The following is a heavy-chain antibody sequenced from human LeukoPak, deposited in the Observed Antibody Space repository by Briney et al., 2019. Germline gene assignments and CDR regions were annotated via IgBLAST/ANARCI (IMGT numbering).Heavy chain of an antibody. D-gene: IGHD3-3*01. CDR2: IYYSGTT. V-gene: IGHV4-39*07. CDR1: GGSIHSTPYY. J-gene: IGHJ4*02. CDR3: ATSVYYDFWSGYSLDY. Sequence: SETLSLTCSVSGGSIHSTPYYWGWIRQPPGKGLEWIGSIYYSGTTYNNPSLKSRVTISVDTSKNQFSLKLSSVTAADTAVYYCATSVYYDFWSGYSLDYWGQGTLVTVSS.